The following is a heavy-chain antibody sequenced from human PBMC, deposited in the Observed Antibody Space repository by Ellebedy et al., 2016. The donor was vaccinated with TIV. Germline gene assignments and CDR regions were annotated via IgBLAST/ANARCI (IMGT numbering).Heavy chain of an antibody. J-gene: IGHJ4*02. CDR2: ITPSSSYR. V-gene: IGHV3-11*06. CDR3: VRRAVDY. Sequence: GESLKISCAASGFTFSDYYMSWIRQAPGKGLEWISNITPSSSYRKYADSVKGRFTISRDNAKNSLYLQMNSLRDEDTAVYHCVRRAVDYWGQGTLVTVSS. CDR1: GFTFSDYY.